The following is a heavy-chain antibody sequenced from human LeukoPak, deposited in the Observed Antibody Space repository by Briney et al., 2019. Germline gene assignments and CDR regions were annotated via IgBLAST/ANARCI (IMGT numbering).Heavy chain of an antibody. D-gene: IGHD6-19*01. CDR1: GFTFSSYA. Sequence: GGSLRLSCAASGFTFSSYAMSWVRQAPGKGLEWVSAISGSGGSTYYADSVKGRFTISRDNSKNTLYLQMNSLRAEDTTVYYCAKFSSSGWYYFDYWGQGTLVTVSS. CDR3: AKFSSSGWYYFDY. CDR2: ISGSGGST. J-gene: IGHJ4*02. V-gene: IGHV3-23*01.